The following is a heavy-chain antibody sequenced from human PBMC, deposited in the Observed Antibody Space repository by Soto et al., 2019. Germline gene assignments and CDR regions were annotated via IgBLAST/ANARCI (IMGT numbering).Heavy chain of an antibody. CDR1: GITFSTYG. D-gene: IGHD6-13*01. CDR2: ISYDGSNK. CDR3: AKARGEQQLVLGGDY. V-gene: IGHV3-30*18. J-gene: IGHJ4*02. Sequence: QVQLVESGGGVVQPGRSLRLSCAASGITFSTYGMHWVRQAPGKGLEWVAVISYDGSNKYYGDSVKGRFTTSRDNYKNTVYLQMNSLRAEDTAVYYCAKARGEQQLVLGGDYWGQGTLVTVSS.